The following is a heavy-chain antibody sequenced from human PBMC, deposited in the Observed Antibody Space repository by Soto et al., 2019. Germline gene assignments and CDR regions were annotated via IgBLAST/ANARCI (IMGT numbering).Heavy chain of an antibody. J-gene: IGHJ5*02. D-gene: IGHD2-2*01. CDR3: AREFGIVVVPAALWFDP. CDR1: GFTFSSYS. V-gene: IGHV3-21*01. Sequence: PGGSLRLSCAASGFTFSSYSMNWVRQAPGKGLEWVSSISSSSSYIYYADSVKGRFTISRDNAKNSLYLQMNSLRAEDTAVYYCAREFGIVVVPAALWFDPWGQGTLVTVSS. CDR2: ISSSSSYI.